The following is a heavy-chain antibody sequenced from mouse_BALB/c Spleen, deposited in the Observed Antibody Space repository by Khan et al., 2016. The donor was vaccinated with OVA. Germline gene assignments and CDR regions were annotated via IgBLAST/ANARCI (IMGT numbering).Heavy chain of an antibody. CDR1: GFSLSSYG. CDR3: VRNYESDECLTY. Sequence: QVQLKQSGPGLVQPSQSLSITCTISGFSLSSYGVHWVRQSPGKGLEWLGVIWSGGVTDYNAAFISRLSISKDNSKSQAFLKMNSLQANDTAIYYWVRNYESDECLTYWGQGTLVTVSA. J-gene: IGHJ3*01. V-gene: IGHV2-2*02. CDR2: IWSGGVT. D-gene: IGHD2-4*01.